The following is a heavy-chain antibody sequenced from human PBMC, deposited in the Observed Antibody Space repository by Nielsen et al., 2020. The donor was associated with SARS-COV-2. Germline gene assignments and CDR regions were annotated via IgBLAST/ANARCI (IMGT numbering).Heavy chain of an antibody. D-gene: IGHD1-1*01. CDR2: SDYSGMT. V-gene: IGHV4-61*08. J-gene: IGHJ5*02. CDR3: ARHGGTFDP. CDR1: GDSISSDDYY. Sequence: SETLSLTCRVSGDSISSDDYYWNWIRQPPGKGLEWIGYSDYSGMTNYNPSLKSRLTISVDTSKNQFSLKLTSVTAADTAVYYCARHGGTFDPWGQGTLVTVSS.